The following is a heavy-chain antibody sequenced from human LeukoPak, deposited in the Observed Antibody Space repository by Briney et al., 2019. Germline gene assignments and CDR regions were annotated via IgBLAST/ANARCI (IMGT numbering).Heavy chain of an antibody. J-gene: IGHJ6*02. D-gene: IGHD3-10*01. V-gene: IGHV3-23*01. CDR3: VTIISVCTGLWFVELWDHYYGMDV. CDR1: GFTFSRNA. CDR2: ISGSGGST. Sequence: GGSLRLSCAASGFTFSRNAMGWVRQAPGKGLEWVSAISGSGGSTYYADSVKGRFTISRDNSKNTLYLQMNSLRAEDTAVYYCVTIISVCTGLWFVELWDHYYGMDVWGQGTTVTVSS.